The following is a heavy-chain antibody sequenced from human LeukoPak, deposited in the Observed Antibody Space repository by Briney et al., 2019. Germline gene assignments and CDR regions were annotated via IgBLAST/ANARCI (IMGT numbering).Heavy chain of an antibody. D-gene: IGHD3-16*01. CDR3: ANGGYYYYYMDV. CDR2: ISGRGASK. CDR1: GFTFNNYA. J-gene: IGHJ6*03. V-gene: IGHV3-23*01. Sequence: GGSLRLACAVSGFTFNNYAMSWVRQAPGKGLEWVSGISGRGASKYYADSVKGRFTISRDNSKNTLYLQMNSLRAEDTAVYYSANGGYYYYYMDVWGKGTTVTVSS.